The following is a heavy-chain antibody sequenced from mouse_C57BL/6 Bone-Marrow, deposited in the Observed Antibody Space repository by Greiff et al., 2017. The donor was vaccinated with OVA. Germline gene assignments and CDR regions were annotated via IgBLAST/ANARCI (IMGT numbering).Heavy chain of an antibody. V-gene: IGHV1-69*01. CDR2: IDPSDSYT. Sequence: VQLQQPGAELVMPGASVKLSCKASGYTFTSYWMHWVKQRPGQGLEWIGEIDPSDSYTNYNQKFKGKSTLTVDKSSSTAYMQLSSLTSEDSAVYYCARETTVVPYYFDYWGQGTTLTVFS. J-gene: IGHJ2*01. D-gene: IGHD1-1*01. CDR3: ARETTVVPYYFDY. CDR1: GYTFTSYW.